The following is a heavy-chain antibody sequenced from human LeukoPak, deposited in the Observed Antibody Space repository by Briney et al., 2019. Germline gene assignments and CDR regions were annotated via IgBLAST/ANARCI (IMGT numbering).Heavy chain of an antibody. CDR2: ISSSSSYI. D-gene: IGHD2-2*01. J-gene: IGHJ4*02. V-gene: IGHV3-21*01. CDR1: VFTFSSYS. CDR3: AAYCSSTSCHYFLDY. Sequence: PGGSLRLSCAVSVFTFSSYSMNWVRQAPGKGLEWVSSISSSSSYIYYADSVKGRFTISRNNAKNSLYLQMNSLRAEDTAVYYCAAYCSSTSCHYFLDYWGQGTLVTVSS.